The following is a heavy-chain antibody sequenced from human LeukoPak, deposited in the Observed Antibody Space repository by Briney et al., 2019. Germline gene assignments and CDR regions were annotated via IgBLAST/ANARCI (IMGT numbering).Heavy chain of an antibody. CDR2: ISAYNGNT. J-gene: IGHJ4*02. CDR1: GYTFTNYG. Sequence: VASVKVSCKASGYTFTNYGISWVRQAPGQGLEWMGWISAYNGNTNYAQKLQDRATMTTDTSTSTAYMEVRSLRSDDTAVYYCARGAYCGGDCYQRSPDYWGQGALVTVSS. CDR3: ARGAYCGGDCYQRSPDY. D-gene: IGHD2-21*02. V-gene: IGHV1-18*01.